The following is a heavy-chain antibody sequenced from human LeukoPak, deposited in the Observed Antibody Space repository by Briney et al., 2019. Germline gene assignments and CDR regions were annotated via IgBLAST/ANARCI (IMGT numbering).Heavy chain of an antibody. Sequence: GESLKISCKGSGYSFTSYWIGWVRQMPGKGLEWMGIIFPGDSHTRYSPSFQGQVILSADKSITTAYLQWSSLKASDTAMYYCAKIDRTYCSRSSCYALDSWGQGTLVTVSS. D-gene: IGHD2-2*01. CDR2: IFPGDSHT. CDR3: AKIDRTYCSRSSCYALDS. J-gene: IGHJ4*02. V-gene: IGHV5-51*01. CDR1: GYSFTSYW.